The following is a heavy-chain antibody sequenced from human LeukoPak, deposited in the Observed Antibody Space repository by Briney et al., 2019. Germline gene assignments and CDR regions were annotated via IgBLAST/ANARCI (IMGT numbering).Heavy chain of an antibody. CDR2: INERATII. Sequence: GGSLRLSCAAPGFTFSNYWMHWVRQAPGKGLEWVSRINERATIISYADSVKGRFTISRENARNTLYLQMDSLTAEDTAVYYCVRDLILVWTPGDDFDHWGQGTLVTVSS. J-gene: IGHJ4*02. CDR1: GFTFSNYW. D-gene: IGHD3-16*01. V-gene: IGHV3-74*01. CDR3: VRDLILVWTPGDDFDH.